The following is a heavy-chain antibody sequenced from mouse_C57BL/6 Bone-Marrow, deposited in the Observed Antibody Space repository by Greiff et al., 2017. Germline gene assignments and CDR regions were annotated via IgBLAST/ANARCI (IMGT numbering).Heavy chain of an antibody. V-gene: IGHV1-81*01. D-gene: IGHD2-4*01. CDR3: ARYDYDGGCPAY. CDR1: GYTFTSYG. J-gene: IGHJ3*01. CDR2: IYPRSGNT. Sequence: VKLLESGAELARPGASVKLSCKASGYTFTSYGISWVKQRTGQGLEWIGEIYPRSGNTYYNEKFKGKATLTADKSSSTAYMELRSLTSEDSAVYFCARYDYDGGCPAYWGQGTLVTVSA.